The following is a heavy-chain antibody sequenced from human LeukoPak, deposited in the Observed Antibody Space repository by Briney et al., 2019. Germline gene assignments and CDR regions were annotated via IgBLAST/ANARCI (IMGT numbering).Heavy chain of an antibody. CDR1: GFTFSSYA. CDR3: ARDKQWLYFDY. V-gene: IGHV3-30-3*01. CDR2: ISYDGSNK. D-gene: IGHD6-19*01. J-gene: IGHJ4*02. Sequence: GGSLRLSCAASGFTFSSYAMHWVRQAPGKGLEWVAVISYDGSNKYYADSVKGRFTISRDNSKNTLYLQMNSLRAEDTAVYYCARDKQWLYFDYWGQGTLVTVSS.